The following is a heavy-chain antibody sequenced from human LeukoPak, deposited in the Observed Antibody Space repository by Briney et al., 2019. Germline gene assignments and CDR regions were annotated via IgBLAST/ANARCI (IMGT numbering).Heavy chain of an antibody. CDR1: GFTFSSYD. CDR3: ARVATGSYDWFDP. V-gene: IGHV3-74*01. D-gene: IGHD3-10*01. J-gene: IGHJ5*02. Sequence: GGSLRLSCAASGFTFSSYDMHWVRQAPGKGLVWVSRINSDGSTTSYADSVKGRFTISRDNSKNTLYLQMNSLRAEDTAVYFCARVATGSYDWFDPWGQGTLVTVSS. CDR2: INSDGSTT.